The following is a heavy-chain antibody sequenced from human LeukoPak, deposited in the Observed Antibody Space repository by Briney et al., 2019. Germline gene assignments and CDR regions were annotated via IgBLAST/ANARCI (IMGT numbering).Heavy chain of an antibody. CDR1: GGTFSSYA. CDR3: ATQTYSGSYSGVAY. CDR2: IIPVVNIP. Sequence: SVKVSCKASGGTFSSYAISWVRQAPGQGLEWMGRIIPVVNIPDYAQKFQGRVTIIADKSTSTVYMELSSLKSEDTAIYYCATQTYSGSYSGVAYWGQGTLVTVSS. V-gene: IGHV1-69*04. J-gene: IGHJ4*02. D-gene: IGHD1-26*01.